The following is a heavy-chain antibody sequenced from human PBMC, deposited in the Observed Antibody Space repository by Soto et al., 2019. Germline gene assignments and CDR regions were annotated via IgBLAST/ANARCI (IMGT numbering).Heavy chain of an antibody. D-gene: IGHD6-13*01. CDR1: GGSISSYY. J-gene: IGHJ4*02. CDR2: IYYSGST. Sequence: SEPLSLTCTVSGGSISSYYWSWIRQPPGKGLEWIGYIYYSGSTNYNPSLKSRVTISVDTSKNQFSLKLSSVTAADTAVYYCARDAAGSFDYWGQGTLVTVSS. V-gene: IGHV4-59*01. CDR3: ARDAAGSFDY.